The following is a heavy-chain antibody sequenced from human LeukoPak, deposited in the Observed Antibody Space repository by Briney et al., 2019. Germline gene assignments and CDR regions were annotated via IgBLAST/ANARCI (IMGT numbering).Heavy chain of an antibody. J-gene: IGHJ3*02. Sequence: GGSLRLSCAASGFTFSSYAMLWVRQAPGKGLEWVAVISYDGSNKYYADSVKGRFTISRDNSKNTLYLQMNSLRAEDTAVYYCAREAPLRNYDILTGLIVKAFDAFDIWGQGTMVTVSS. V-gene: IGHV3-30-3*01. D-gene: IGHD3-9*01. CDR3: AREAPLRNYDILTGLIVKAFDAFDI. CDR1: GFTFSSYA. CDR2: ISYDGSNK.